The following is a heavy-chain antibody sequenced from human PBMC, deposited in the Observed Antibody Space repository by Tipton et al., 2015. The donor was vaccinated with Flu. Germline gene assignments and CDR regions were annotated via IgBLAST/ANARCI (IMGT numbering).Heavy chain of an antibody. J-gene: IGHJ4*02. CDR2: IYYSGST. CDR3: ARELLIAAAGQFDY. CDR1: GGSISSGDYY. V-gene: IGHV4-30-4*01. Sequence: TLSLTCTVSGGSISSGDYYWSWIRQPPGKGLEWIGYIYYSGSTYYNPSLKSRVTISVDTSKNQFSLKLSSVTAADTAVYYCARELLIAAAGQFDYWGQGTLVTVSS. D-gene: IGHD6-13*01.